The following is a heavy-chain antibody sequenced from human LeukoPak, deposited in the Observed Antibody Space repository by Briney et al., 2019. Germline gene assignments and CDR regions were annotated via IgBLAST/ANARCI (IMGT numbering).Heavy chain of an antibody. D-gene: IGHD4-17*01. CDR3: AKDQCGDYNSCFY. CDR2: IRSDGSDT. J-gene: IGHJ4*02. Sequence: GGSLRLSCAASGFTFSDTWMHWVRQAPGKGLVWVSRIRSDGSDTRYAESVKGRFTISRDNSKNTLYLQMNSLRAEDTAIYYCAKDQCGDYNSCFYWGQGTLVTVSS. CDR1: GFTFSDTW. V-gene: IGHV3-74*01.